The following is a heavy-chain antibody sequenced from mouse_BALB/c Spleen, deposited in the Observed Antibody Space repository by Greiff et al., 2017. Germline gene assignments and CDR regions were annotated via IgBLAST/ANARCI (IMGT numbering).Heavy chain of an antibody. D-gene: IGHD2-3*01. CDR1: GFNIKDTY. CDR3: AREGGYYNYFDY. V-gene: IGHV14-3*02. Sequence: DVQLQESGAELVKPGASVKLSCTASGFNIKDTYMHWVKQRPEQGLEWIGRIDPANGNTKYDPKFQGKATITADTSSNTAYLQLSSLTSEDTAVYYCAREGGYYNYFDYWGQGTTLTVSS. J-gene: IGHJ2*01. CDR2: IDPANGNT.